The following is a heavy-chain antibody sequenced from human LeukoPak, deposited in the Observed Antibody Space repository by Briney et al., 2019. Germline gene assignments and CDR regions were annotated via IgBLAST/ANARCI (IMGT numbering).Heavy chain of an antibody. CDR2: ISSGSSTI. D-gene: IGHD3-22*01. V-gene: IGHV3-48*04. CDR3: ARGGYYDSSGLTDY. Sequence: GGSLRLSCAASGFTFSTYSMNWVRQAPGKGLEWLSYISSGSSTIYYADSVKGRFTISRDNAKNSLYLQMNSLRAEDTAVYYCARGGYYDSSGLTDYWGQGTLVTVSS. CDR1: GFTFSTYS. J-gene: IGHJ4*02.